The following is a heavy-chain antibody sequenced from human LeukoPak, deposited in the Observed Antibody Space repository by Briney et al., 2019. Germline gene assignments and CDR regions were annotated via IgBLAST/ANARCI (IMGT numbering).Heavy chain of an antibody. V-gene: IGHV4-34*01. Sequence: SETLSLTCAVYGGSFSGYYWSWIRQPPGKGLEWIGEINHSGSTNYNLSLKSRVTISVDTSKNQFSLKLSSVTAADTAVYYCARVRFLEWLSITYYFDCWGQGTLVTVSS. CDR1: GGSFSGYY. CDR2: INHSGST. CDR3: ARVRFLEWLSITYYFDC. D-gene: IGHD3-3*01. J-gene: IGHJ4*02.